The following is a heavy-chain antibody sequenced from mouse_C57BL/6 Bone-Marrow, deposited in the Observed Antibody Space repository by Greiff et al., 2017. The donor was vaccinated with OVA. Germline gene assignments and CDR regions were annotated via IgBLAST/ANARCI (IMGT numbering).Heavy chain of an antibody. CDR3: ARPGIRKGDY. CDR2: IYPRDGST. V-gene: IGHV1-85*01. J-gene: IGHJ2*01. D-gene: IGHD2-12*01. Sequence: ESGPELVKPGASVKLSCKASGYTFTSYDINWVKQRPGQGLEWIGWIYPRDGSTKYNEKFKGKATLTVETSSSTAYMEHHSRTSEDSAVYFCARPGIRKGDYWGQGNNLTGSS. CDR1: GYTFTSYD.